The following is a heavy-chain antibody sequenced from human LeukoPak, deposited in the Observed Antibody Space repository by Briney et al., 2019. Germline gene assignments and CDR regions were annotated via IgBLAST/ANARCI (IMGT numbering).Heavy chain of an antibody. V-gene: IGHV3-30*01. CDR3: ARGFGELGDHDAFDI. D-gene: IGHD3-10*01. CDR1: GFTFSSYA. Sequence: GGSLRLSCAASGFTFSSYAMHWVRQAPGKGLEWVAVISYDGSNKYYADSVKGRFTISRDNSKNTLYLQMNSLRAEDTAVYYCARGFGELGDHDAFDIWGQGTMVTVSS. CDR2: ISYDGSNK. J-gene: IGHJ3*02.